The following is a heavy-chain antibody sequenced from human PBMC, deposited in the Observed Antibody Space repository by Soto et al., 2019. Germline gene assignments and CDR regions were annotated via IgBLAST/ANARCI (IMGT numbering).Heavy chain of an antibody. D-gene: IGHD3-3*01. Sequence: PGGSMRLSCAGAGFTFTNAWMTWVRQAPGKGLEWVGRIKSKPSGGTTDYSAPVKGRFTISRDDSRNTVYMQMKSLKTEDTGVYYCAAGLGRVDTESWGQGTLVTVSS. CDR3: AAGLGRVDTES. CDR2: IKSKPSGGTT. J-gene: IGHJ5*02. V-gene: IGHV3-15*01. CDR1: GFTFTNAW.